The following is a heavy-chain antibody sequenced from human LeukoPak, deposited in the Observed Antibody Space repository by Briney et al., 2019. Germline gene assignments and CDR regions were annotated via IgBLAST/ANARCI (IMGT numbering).Heavy chain of an antibody. D-gene: IGHD6-25*01. J-gene: IGHJ4*02. CDR1: GGSFSGYY. CDR3: ARAPRGGYGSFDY. CDR2: INHSGST. V-gene: IGHV4-34*01. Sequence: SETLSLTCAVYGGSFSGYYWSWIRQPPGKGLEWIGEINHSGSTNYNPSLKSRVTISVDTSKNQFSLKLSSVTAADTAVYYCARAPRGGYGSFDYWGQGTLVTVSS.